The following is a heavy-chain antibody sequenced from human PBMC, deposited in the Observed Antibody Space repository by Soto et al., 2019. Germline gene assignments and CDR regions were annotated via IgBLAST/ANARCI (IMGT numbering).Heavy chain of an antibody. CDR1: GFPFSSYV. D-gene: IGHD4-4*01. J-gene: IGHJ4*02. Sequence: EVQLLESGGGMVQRGGSLRLSCAASGFPFSSYVMAWVRQAPGKGLEWDSGISGGGSNTFYADSVKGRFTISRDNSKNTLLLQMNSLGAEDTAVYYCAKDSNKYSSSLRGRYFDYWGQGIGVTVSS. CDR2: ISGGGSNT. V-gene: IGHV3-23*01. CDR3: AKDSNKYSSSLRGRYFDY.